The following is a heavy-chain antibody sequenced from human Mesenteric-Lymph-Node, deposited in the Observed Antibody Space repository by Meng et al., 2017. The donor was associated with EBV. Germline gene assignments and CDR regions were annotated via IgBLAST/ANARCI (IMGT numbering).Heavy chain of an antibody. D-gene: IGHD1-26*01. CDR3: ARRPYSWNFDF. CDR2: IYWDDDK. V-gene: IGHV2-5*02. CDR1: GFSLSTSGVG. J-gene: IGHJ4*02. Sequence: QSALKDAGPPLVKPPLTLPLTCTFAGFSLSTSGVGVGWIRQPPGKALEWLALIYWDDDKRYSPSLKSRLTINKDTSKNQVVLTMTNMDPVDTATYYCARRPYSWNFDFWGQGTLVTVSS.